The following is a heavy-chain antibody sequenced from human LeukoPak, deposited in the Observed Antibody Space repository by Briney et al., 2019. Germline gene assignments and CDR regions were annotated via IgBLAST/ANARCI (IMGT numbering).Heavy chain of an antibody. D-gene: IGHD4-11*01. CDR1: GFTFSSYG. V-gene: IGHV3-23*01. Sequence: GGSLRLSCAASGFTFSSYGMSWVRQAPGKGLGWVSAISGSGGGGSTNYADSVRGRFTISRDNSKNTLYLQMNSLRAEDTALYYCAKGRFSNFDPWGQGTLVTVSS. CDR3: AKGRFSNFDP. J-gene: IGHJ5*02. CDR2: ISGSGGGGST.